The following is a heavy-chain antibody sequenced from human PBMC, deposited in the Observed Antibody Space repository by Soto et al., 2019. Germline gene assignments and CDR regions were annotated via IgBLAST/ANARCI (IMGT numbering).Heavy chain of an antibody. D-gene: IGHD2-2*01. CDR2: INPSGGST. Sequence: QVQLVQSGAEVKKPGASVKVSCKASGYTFTSYYMHWVRQAPGQGLEWMGIINPSGGSTSYAQKFQGRVTMTRDTSTSTVYMELSSLRSEDTAVYYCAREYCSSTSCPRPYYYYYGMDVWGQGTTVTVSS. V-gene: IGHV1-46*01. J-gene: IGHJ6*02. CDR1: GYTFTSYY. CDR3: AREYCSSTSCPRPYYYYYGMDV.